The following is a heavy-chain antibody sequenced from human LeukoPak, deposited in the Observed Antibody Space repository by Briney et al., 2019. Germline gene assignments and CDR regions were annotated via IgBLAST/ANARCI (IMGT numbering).Heavy chain of an antibody. CDR2: INPGGTET. CDR3: GRFGYVAGVDL. Sequence: GGSLRLSCAASGFSLSTYWVTWVRQAPGTGLEWVANINPGGTETYYVEPVKGRFTISRDNAKNLVYLQMNSLRAEDSSVYHCGRFGYVAGVDLWGQGTLVTVSS. J-gene: IGHJ4*02. V-gene: IGHV3-7*01. D-gene: IGHD6-19*01. CDR1: GFSLSTYW.